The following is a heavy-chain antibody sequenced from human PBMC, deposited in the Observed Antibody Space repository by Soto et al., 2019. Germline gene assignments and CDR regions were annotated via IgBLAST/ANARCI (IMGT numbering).Heavy chain of an antibody. V-gene: IGHV3-11*01. D-gene: IGHD5-12*01. J-gene: IGHJ4*02. CDR1: GFSFSDYY. CDR3: ARVHGYGDY. CDR2: MSSGGSAI. Sequence: QVQLVESGGGLVKPGGSLRLSCAASGFSFSDYYMSWIRQAPGKGLEWVSYMSSGGSAIYYADAVKGRFTISRDNAKNSLYLQMNSLSAEDTAGYYYARVHGYGDYWGQGTLVTVSS.